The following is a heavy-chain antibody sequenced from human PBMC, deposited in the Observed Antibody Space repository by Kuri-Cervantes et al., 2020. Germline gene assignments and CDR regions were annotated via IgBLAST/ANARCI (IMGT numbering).Heavy chain of an antibody. CDR3: ARIRNWFDP. Sequence: SKTLSLTCTVSGGSISSSSYYWGWIRQPPGKGLEWIGSIYYSGSTYYNPSLKSRVTISVDTSKNQFSLKLSSVTAADTAVYYCARIRNWFDPWGQGTLVTVSS. D-gene: IGHD3-16*01. V-gene: IGHV4-39*01. J-gene: IGHJ5*02. CDR1: GGSISSSSYY. CDR2: IYYSGST.